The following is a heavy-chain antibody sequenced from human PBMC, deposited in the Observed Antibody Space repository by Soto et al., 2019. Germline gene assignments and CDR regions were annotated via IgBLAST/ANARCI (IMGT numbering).Heavy chain of an antibody. CDR2: IYYSGST. D-gene: IGHD1-26*01. CDR1: GGSISSYY. Sequence: SETLSLTCTVSGGSISSYYWSWIRQPPGKGLEWIGYIYYSGSTNYNPSLKSRVTISVDTSKNQFSLKLSSVTAADTAVYYCARDLGYSGSYYYGMDVWGQGTTVTVSS. V-gene: IGHV4-59*01. J-gene: IGHJ6*02. CDR3: ARDLGYSGSYYYGMDV.